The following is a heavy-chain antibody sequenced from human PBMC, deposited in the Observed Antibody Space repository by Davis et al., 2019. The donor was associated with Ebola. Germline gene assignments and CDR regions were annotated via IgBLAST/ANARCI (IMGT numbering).Heavy chain of an antibody. CDR1: GGSISSGGYY. CDR2: IYYSGST. Sequence: MPGGSLRLSCTVSGGSISSGGYYWSWIRQHPGKGLEWIGYIYYSGSTNYNPSLKSRVTISVDTSKNQFSLKLSSVTAADTAVYYCARVGPDYDILTGLSFDPWGQGTLVTVSS. D-gene: IGHD3-9*01. CDR3: ARVGPDYDILTGLSFDP. J-gene: IGHJ5*02. V-gene: IGHV4-61*08.